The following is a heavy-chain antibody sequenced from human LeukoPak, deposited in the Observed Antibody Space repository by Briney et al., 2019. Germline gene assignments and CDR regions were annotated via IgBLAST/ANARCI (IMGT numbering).Heavy chain of an antibody. J-gene: IGHJ6*02. Sequence: ASVKVSCKASGYTFTGYYMHWVRQAPGQGPEWMGWINPNSGGTNYAQKFQGRVTMTRDTSISTAYMELSRLRSDDTAVYYCARGESVAYYYYGMDVWGQGTTVTVSS. CDR3: ARGESVAYYYYGMDV. V-gene: IGHV1-2*02. D-gene: IGHD6-19*01. CDR2: INPNSGGT. CDR1: GYTFTGYY.